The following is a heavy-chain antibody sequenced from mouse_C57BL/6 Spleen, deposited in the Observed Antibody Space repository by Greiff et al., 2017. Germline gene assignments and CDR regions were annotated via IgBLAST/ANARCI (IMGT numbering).Heavy chain of an antibody. CDR3: APRGWDEGYFDV. CDR2: IHPNSGST. Sequence: QVQLQQPGAELVKPGASVKLSCKASGYTFTSYWMHWVKQRPGQGLEWIGMIHPNSGSTNYNEKFKSKATLTVDKSSSTAYMQLSSLTSEDSAVYYCAPRGWDEGYFDVWGTGTTVTVSS. V-gene: IGHV1-64*01. D-gene: IGHD4-1*01. CDR1: GYTFTSYW. J-gene: IGHJ1*03.